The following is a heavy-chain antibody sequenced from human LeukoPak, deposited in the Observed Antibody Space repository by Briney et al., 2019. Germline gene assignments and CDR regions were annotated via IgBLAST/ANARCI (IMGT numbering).Heavy chain of an antibody. D-gene: IGHD2-2*02. CDR2: ISAYNGNT. J-gene: IGHJ4*02. Sequence: GASVKVSCKASGYTFTSYGISWVRQAPGQGLEWMGWISAYNGNTNYAQKLQGRVTMTTVTSTSTAYIQLTSLRSDDTAVYYCARDFRYCISTSCYTGDYWGQGTLVTVSS. V-gene: IGHV1-18*01. CDR3: ARDFRYCISTSCYTGDY. CDR1: GYTFTSYG.